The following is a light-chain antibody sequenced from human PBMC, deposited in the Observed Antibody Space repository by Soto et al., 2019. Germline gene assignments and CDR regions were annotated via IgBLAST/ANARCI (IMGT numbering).Light chain of an antibody. Sequence: QSVLTQPPSVSGAPGQRVTISCTGSSSNIGAGYDVHWYQPLPGTAPKLLIYGNSNRHSGVPDRFSGSKSGTSASLAITGLQAEDEADYYFQSYDSSLSGVVFGGGTQLTVL. J-gene: IGLJ2*01. CDR3: QSYDSSLSGVV. CDR2: GNS. CDR1: SSNIGAGYD. V-gene: IGLV1-40*01.